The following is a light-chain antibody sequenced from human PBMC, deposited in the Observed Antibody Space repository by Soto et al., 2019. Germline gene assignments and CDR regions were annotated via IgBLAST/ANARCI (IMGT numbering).Light chain of an antibody. CDR3: QQYNNWPPWT. Sequence: EIVMTQSPATLSVSPGERATLSCRASQSVSSNLAWYQQKPGQAPRLLIYGASTRATGIPARFSGSGSGTEVTLTISSMQYEDFAVYYCQQYNNWPPWTFGQGTQVEIK. CDR1: QSVSSN. J-gene: IGKJ1*01. CDR2: GAS. V-gene: IGKV3-15*01.